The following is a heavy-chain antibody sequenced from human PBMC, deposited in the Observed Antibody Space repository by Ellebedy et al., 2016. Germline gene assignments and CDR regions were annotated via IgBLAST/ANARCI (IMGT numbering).Heavy chain of an antibody. Sequence: GESLKISCAASGFTFSSYWMSWVRQAPGKGLEWVANIKQDGSEKYYVDSVKGRFTISRDNAKNSLYLQMNSLRAEDTAVYYCSKDGDYWGQGTLVSVSS. CDR2: IKQDGSEK. V-gene: IGHV3-7*03. CDR1: GFTFSSYW. J-gene: IGHJ4*02. CDR3: SKDGDY.